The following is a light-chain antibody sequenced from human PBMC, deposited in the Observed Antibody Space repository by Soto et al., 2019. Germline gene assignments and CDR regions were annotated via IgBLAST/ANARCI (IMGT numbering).Light chain of an antibody. J-gene: IGKJ3*01. CDR1: QSISNS. V-gene: IGKV1-39*01. CDR2: AAS. CDR3: QQSHNTPFT. Sequence: DIQMTQSPSSLSASVGDRVTITCRASQSISNSLNWYQHKPGKAPKLLIYAASTLQSGVPSRFSCRGSGTDFTLTISSLQPEDFATYFCQQSHNTPFTFGPGTNVDIE.